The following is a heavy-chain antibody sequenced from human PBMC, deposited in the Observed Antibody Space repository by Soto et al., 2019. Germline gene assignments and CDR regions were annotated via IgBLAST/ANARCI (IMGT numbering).Heavy chain of an antibody. Sequence: GGSLRLSCVASGFPFSNYAMTWVRQAPGKGLEWVSALSGSGVSTYYADSVMGRFTISRDNSKNTLYLQMNSLSSEDTAVYYCARDDGDTDAFDIWGQGTMVTVSS. CDR1: GFPFSNYA. CDR3: ARDDGDTDAFDI. CDR2: LSGSGVST. J-gene: IGHJ3*02. D-gene: IGHD4-17*01. V-gene: IGHV3-23*01.